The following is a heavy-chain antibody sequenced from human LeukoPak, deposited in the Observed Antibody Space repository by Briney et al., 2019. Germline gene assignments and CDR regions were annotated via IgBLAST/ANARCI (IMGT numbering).Heavy chain of an antibody. CDR1: GFNFSNYW. J-gene: IGHJ4*02. CDR2: LNTGGNST. Sequence: GGSLRLSCTASGFNFSNYWMHWVRQAPGKGRLWVSRLNTGGNSTIYADSVKGRFIISRDNAKSTLYLQMNSLRADDTGVYYCTREGAYDSGTYGAGDYWGQGTLVTVSS. V-gene: IGHV3-74*01. D-gene: IGHD3-10*01. CDR3: TREGAYDSGTYGAGDY.